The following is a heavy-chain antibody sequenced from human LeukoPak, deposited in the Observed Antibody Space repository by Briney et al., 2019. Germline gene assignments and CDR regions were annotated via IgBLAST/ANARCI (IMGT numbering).Heavy chain of an antibody. Sequence: PEGSLRLSCAASGFTFSSYAMSWVRQAPGKGLEWVSAISGSGGSTYYADSVKGRFTISRDNSKNTLYLQMNSLRAEDTAVYYCAKDRAPTEIVVVPAAPFDYWGQGTLVTVSS. D-gene: IGHD2-2*01. CDR3: AKDRAPTEIVVVPAAPFDY. CDR1: GFTFSSYA. V-gene: IGHV3-23*01. CDR2: ISGSGGST. J-gene: IGHJ4*02.